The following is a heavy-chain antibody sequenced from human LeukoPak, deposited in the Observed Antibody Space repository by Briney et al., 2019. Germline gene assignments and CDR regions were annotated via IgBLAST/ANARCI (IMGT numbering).Heavy chain of an antibody. CDR2: IRSKAYGGTT. CDR1: GFTFGDYA. J-gene: IGHJ6*03. V-gene: IGHV3-49*03. Sequence: GGSLRLSCTASGFTFGDYAMSWFRQAPGKGLEGVGFIRSKAYGGTTEYAASVKGRFTISRDDSKSIAYLQMNSLKTEDTAVYYCTRDLGRRGQMGATVYYMDVWGKGTTVTVSS. D-gene: IGHD1-26*01. CDR3: TRDLGRRGQMGATVYYMDV.